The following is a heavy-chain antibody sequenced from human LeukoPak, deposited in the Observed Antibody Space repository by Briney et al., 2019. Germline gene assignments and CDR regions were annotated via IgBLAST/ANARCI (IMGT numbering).Heavy chain of an antibody. CDR1: GFTFSSYW. J-gene: IGHJ4*02. CDR2: IKQDGSEE. V-gene: IGHV3-7*01. CDR3: ATSGSISITIFGVVIEPFDY. D-gene: IGHD3-3*01. Sequence: GGSLRLSCAASGFTFSSYWMSWVRQAPGKGLEWVANIKQDGSEEYYVDSVKGRFTISRDSAKNSLYLQMNSLRAEDTAVYYCATSGSISITIFGVVIEPFDYWGQGTLVTVSS.